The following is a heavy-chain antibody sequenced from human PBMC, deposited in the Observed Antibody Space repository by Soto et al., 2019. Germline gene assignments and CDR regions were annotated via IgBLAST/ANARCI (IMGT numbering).Heavy chain of an antibody. D-gene: IGHD3-10*01. Sequence: PGGSLRLSCAASVLTVTSNYMSCVRHSPGKWLEWVSVISSAVAGTTYYADSVRGRFTISTDNSKNTVFLQMNSLRVEDTAVYYCARSQPFDLHRGSQYYFDYWGQGTLLNVSS. J-gene: IGHJ4*02. CDR2: ISSAVAGTT. CDR3: ARSQPFDLHRGSQYYFDY. V-gene: IGHV3-53*01. CDR1: VLTVTSNY.